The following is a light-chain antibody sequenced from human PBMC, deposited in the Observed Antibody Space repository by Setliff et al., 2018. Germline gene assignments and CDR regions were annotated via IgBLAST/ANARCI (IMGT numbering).Light chain of an antibody. CDR3: QQYYSPPLT. J-gene: IGKJ4*01. CDR2: WAS. V-gene: IGKV4-1*01. Sequence: DIVMTQSPDSLVVSLGEKATISCKSSQTILYTSNNLNYLSWFQHKPGQPPKLLIHWASTRESGVPDRFTGSGSGTDFTLTISSLQAEDVAIYYCQQYYSPPLTFGGGTKVDNK. CDR1: QTILYTSNNLNY.